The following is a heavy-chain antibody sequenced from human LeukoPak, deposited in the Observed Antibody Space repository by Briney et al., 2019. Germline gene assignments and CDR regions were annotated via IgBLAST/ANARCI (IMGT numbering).Heavy chain of an antibody. CDR1: GFTFSSYA. Sequence: PGGSLRLSCAASGFTFSSYAMSWVRQAPGKGLEWVSGINWNGGSTGYADSVKGRFTISRDNAKNSLYLQMNSLRAEDTALYYCARGGPYYYDSSGYSAYFDYWGQGTLVTVSS. CDR3: ARGGPYYYDSSGYSAYFDY. CDR2: INWNGGST. D-gene: IGHD3-22*01. V-gene: IGHV3-20*04. J-gene: IGHJ4*02.